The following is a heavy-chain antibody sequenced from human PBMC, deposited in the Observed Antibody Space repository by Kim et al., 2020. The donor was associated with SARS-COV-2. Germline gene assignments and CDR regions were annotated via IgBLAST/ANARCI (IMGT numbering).Heavy chain of an antibody. Sequence: GGSLRLSCAASGFTFSSYAMHWVRQAPGKGLEWVAVISYDGSNKYYADSVKGRFTISRDNSKNTLYLQMNSLRAEDTAVYYCARDEGSSSWYFDLWGRGT. V-gene: IGHV3-30*04. CDR3: ARDEGSSSWYFDL. D-gene: IGHD6-13*01. CDR2: ISYDGSNK. CDR1: GFTFSSYA. J-gene: IGHJ2*01.